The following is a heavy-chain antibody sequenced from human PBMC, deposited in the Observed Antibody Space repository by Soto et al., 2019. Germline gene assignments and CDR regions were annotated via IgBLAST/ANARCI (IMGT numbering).Heavy chain of an antibody. D-gene: IGHD3-22*01. CDR1: GFTFSSYA. V-gene: IGHV3-23*01. CDR2: ISGSGGST. CDR3: AKGDYYDSSGALDY. J-gene: IGHJ4*02. Sequence: GGSLRLSCAASGFTFSSYAMSWVRQAPGKGLEWVSAISGSGGSTYYADSVKGRFTISRDNSKNTLYLQMNSLRAEDTAVYYCAKGDYYDSSGALDYWGQGTLVTVSS.